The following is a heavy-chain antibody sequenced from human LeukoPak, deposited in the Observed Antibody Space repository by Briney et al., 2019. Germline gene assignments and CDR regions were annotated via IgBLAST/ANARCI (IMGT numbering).Heavy chain of an antibody. CDR2: INTNTGIP. J-gene: IGHJ1*01. D-gene: IGHD1-7*01. V-gene: IGHV7-4-1*02. Sequence: ASVKVSCKASGYIFSIYAIIWVRQAPGQGLELMGWINTNTGIPTYAQGFTGRFVFSLDTLVSTAYLQISSLKDEGTAIYYCARDYTVTLGTTTYFQHWGQGTLVTVSS. CDR3: ARDYTVTLGTTTYFQH. CDR1: GYIFSIYA.